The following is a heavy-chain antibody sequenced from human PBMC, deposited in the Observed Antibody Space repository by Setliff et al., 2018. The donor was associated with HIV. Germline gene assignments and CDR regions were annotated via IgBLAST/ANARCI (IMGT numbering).Heavy chain of an antibody. Sequence: SETLSLTCAVYGGSFSGYYWSWIRQPPGKGLEWIGEINHSGSTNYNPSLKSRVTISVDMSKNQLSLKLSSVTAADTAVYYCARGSKGGFFDYWGQGTLVTVSS. CDR3: ARGSKGGFFDY. CDR1: GGSFSGYY. V-gene: IGHV4-34*01. J-gene: IGHJ4*02. CDR2: INHSGST. D-gene: IGHD3-16*01.